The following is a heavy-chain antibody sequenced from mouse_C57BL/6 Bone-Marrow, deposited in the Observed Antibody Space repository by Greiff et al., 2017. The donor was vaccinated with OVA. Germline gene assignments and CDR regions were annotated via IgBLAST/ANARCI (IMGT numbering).Heavy chain of an antibody. D-gene: IGHD1-1*01. CDR1: GYTFTDYN. Sequence: EVQLQQSGPELVKPGASVKIPCKASGYTFTDYNMDWVKQSPGKSLEWIGDINPNNGGTIYNQKFKGKATLTVDKSSSTAYMELRSLTSEDTAVYYCARDYGSSFHYWYFDVWGTGTTVTVSS. CDR3: ARDYGSSFHYWYFDV. J-gene: IGHJ1*03. V-gene: IGHV1-18*01. CDR2: INPNNGGT.